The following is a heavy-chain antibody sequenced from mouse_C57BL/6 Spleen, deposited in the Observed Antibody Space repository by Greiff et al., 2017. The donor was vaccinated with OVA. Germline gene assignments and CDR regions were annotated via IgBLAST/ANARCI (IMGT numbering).Heavy chain of an antibody. Sequence: QVHVKQSGTELVKPGASVKLSCKASGYTFTSYWMHWVKQRPGQGLEWIGNINPSNGGTNYNEKFKSKATLTVDKSSSTAYMQLSSLTSEDSAVYYCARGTTVVAGGYWGQGTTLTVSS. CDR3: ARGTTVVAGGY. CDR1: GYTFTSYW. D-gene: IGHD1-1*01. V-gene: IGHV1-53*01. CDR2: INPSNGGT. J-gene: IGHJ2*01.